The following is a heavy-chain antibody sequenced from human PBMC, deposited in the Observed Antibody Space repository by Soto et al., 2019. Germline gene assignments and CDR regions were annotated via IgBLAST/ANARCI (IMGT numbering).Heavy chain of an antibody. D-gene: IGHD7-27*01. CDR1: GGSISSYY. J-gene: IGHJ6*02. Sequence: QVQLQESGPGLVKPSETLSLTCTVSGGSISSYYWSWIRQPAGKGLEWIRRIYTSGSTNYNPSLKSRVTMSVDTSKNQFSLKLSSVTAADTAVYYCARDRLPGDDRYYYGMDVWGQGTTVTVSS. V-gene: IGHV4-4*07. CDR2: IYTSGST. CDR3: ARDRLPGDDRYYYGMDV.